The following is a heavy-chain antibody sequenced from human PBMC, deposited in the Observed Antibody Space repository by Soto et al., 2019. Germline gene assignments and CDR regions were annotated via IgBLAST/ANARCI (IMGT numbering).Heavy chain of an antibody. Sequence: ASVKVSCKASGYTFTGYYMHWVRQAPGQGLEWMGWINPNSGGTNYAQKFQGWVTMTGDTSISTAYMGLSRLRSDDTAVYYCARAPHDYGILIDAFDIWGQGTMVTVSS. D-gene: IGHD4-17*01. J-gene: IGHJ3*02. V-gene: IGHV1-2*04. CDR3: ARAPHDYGILIDAFDI. CDR1: GYTFTGYY. CDR2: INPNSGGT.